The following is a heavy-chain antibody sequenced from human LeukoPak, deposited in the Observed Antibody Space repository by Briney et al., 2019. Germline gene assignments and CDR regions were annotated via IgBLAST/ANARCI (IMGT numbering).Heavy chain of an antibody. CDR2: ISYDGSNK. CDR3: ARDYGDLLGYFDF. J-gene: IGHJ4*02. V-gene: IGHV3-30-3*01. Sequence: QPGGFLRLSCAASGFTFSTYAMHWVRQAPGKGLEWVAVISYDGSNKYYADSVKGRFTISRDNSKNTLYLQMNSLRAEDTAVYYCARDYGDLLGYFDFWGQGTLVTVSS. CDR1: GFTFSTYA. D-gene: IGHD4-17*01.